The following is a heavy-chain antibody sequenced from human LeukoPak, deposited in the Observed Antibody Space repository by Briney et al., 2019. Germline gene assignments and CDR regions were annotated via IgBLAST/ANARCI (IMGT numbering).Heavy chain of an antibody. J-gene: IGHJ4*02. CDR1: GYTFTGYY. V-gene: IGHV1-2*02. D-gene: IGHD2-2*01. Sequence: ASVKVSCKASGYTFTGYYMHWVRQAPGQGLEWMGWINPNSGGTNYAQKFQGRVTMTRDTSISTAYMELSRLRSDDTAVYYCALHGGYCSSTSCLHNDFDYWGQGTLVTVSS. CDR3: ALHGGYCSSTSCLHNDFDY. CDR2: INPNSGGT.